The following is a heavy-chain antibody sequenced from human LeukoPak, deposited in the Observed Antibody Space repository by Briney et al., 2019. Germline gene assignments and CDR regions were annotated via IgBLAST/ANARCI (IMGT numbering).Heavy chain of an antibody. J-gene: IGHJ4*02. Sequence: PSETLSLTCTVSGGSTSSISYYWGWIRQPPGKGLEWIGSIYYGGSTYYNPSLKSRVTISVDTSRNQFSLKLSSVTAADTAVYYCARQLRIAAAPYYFDYWGQGTLVTVSS. CDR2: IYYGGST. CDR1: GGSTSSISYY. CDR3: ARQLRIAAAPYYFDY. V-gene: IGHV4-39*01. D-gene: IGHD6-13*01.